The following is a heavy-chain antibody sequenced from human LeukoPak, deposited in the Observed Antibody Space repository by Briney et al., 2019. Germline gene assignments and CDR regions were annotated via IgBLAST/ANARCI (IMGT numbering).Heavy chain of an antibody. CDR1: GFTYSSYG. CDR2: IWSDGSDK. Sequence: GGSLRLSCAASGFTYSSYGLHWVRQAPGKGLEWVAVIWSDGSDKYYADSVKGRFTISRDDSKNTLYLQMNSLRADDTALYYCARHHYYFDHWGQGTLVTVSS. V-gene: IGHV3-33*01. J-gene: IGHJ4*02. CDR3: ARHHYYFDH.